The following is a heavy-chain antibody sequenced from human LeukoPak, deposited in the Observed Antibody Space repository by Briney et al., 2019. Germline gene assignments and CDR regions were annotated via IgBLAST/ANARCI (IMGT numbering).Heavy chain of an antibody. CDR3: ARSWLRRRYFDRGWAFDI. CDR1: GGSISSSNW. Sequence: SGTLSLTCAVSGGSISSSNWWSWVRQPPGKGLEWIGEINHSGSTDYNPSLKSRVTISVDTSKNQFSLKLSSVTAADTAVYYCARSWLRRRYFDRGWAFDIWGQGTMVTVSS. D-gene: IGHD3-9*01. J-gene: IGHJ3*02. CDR2: INHSGST. V-gene: IGHV4-4*02.